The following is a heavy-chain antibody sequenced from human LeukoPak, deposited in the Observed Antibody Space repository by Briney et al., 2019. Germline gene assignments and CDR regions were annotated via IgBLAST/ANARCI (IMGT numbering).Heavy chain of an antibody. CDR3: ARERAVIVVGFDL. J-gene: IGHJ4*02. V-gene: IGHV3-30*01. CDR1: GFTFSDHV. CDR2: VSYDGTNI. Sequence: GRSLRLSCAASGFTFSDHVMHWVRQAPGKGLEWLAVVSYDGTNIYYADSVKGRFTISRDNSNNTLYLQMNSLRIEDTVVYYCARERAVIVVGFDLWGQGTLVTVSS. D-gene: IGHD3-22*01.